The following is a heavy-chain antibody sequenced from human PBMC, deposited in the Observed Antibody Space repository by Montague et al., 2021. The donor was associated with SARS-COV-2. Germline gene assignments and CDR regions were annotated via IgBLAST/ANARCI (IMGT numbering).Heavy chain of an antibody. CDR1: GFSLSTSGMC. CDR3: ARIWGATRGDAFDI. J-gene: IGHJ3*02. D-gene: IGHD1-26*01. Sequence: PALVKPTQTLTLTCTFSGFSLSTSGMCVSWIRQPPGKALEWLALIDWDDDKYYSTSLKTRLTISKDTSKNQVVLTTTNMDPVDPATYYCARIWGATRGDAFDIWGQRTMVTVSS. V-gene: IGHV2-70*01. CDR2: IDWDDDK.